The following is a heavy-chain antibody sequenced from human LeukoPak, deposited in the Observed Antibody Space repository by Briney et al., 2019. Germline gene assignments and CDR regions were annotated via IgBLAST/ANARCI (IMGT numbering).Heavy chain of an antibody. CDR3: ARAKYNSGSYLDY. V-gene: IGHV4-31*03. J-gene: IGHJ4*02. CDR1: GGSISSGDYY. CDR2: IHYSGST. D-gene: IGHD6-19*01. Sequence: RSSETVSLTCTVSGGSISSGDYYWTWIRQHPGKGLEWIGYIHYSGSTYYNPSLKSRLTISVDTSKNQFSLKVSSVTAADTAVYYCARAKYNSGSYLDYWGQGTLVTVSS.